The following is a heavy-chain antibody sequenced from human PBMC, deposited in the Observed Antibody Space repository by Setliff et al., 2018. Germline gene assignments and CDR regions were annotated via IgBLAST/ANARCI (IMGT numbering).Heavy chain of an antibody. D-gene: IGHD4-4*01. J-gene: IGHJ6*03. Sequence: PSETLSLTCTVSGGSISSGYYWGWIRQPPGKGLEWIGEINHSGSTNYNPSLKSRVTISVDTSKNQFSLKLSSVTAADTAVYYCARAYSYYYYYMDVWGKGTTVTVSS. CDR1: GGSISSGYY. V-gene: IGHV4-38-2*02. CDR2: INHSGST. CDR3: ARAYSYYYYYMDV.